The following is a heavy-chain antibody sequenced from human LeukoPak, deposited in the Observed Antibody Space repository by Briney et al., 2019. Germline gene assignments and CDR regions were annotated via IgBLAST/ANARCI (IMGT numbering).Heavy chain of an antibody. CDR3: ARGVNSGYFDY. V-gene: IGHV4-59*01. CDR2: IYYSGST. D-gene: IGHD1-26*01. J-gene: IGHJ4*02. CDR1: GGSFSGYY. Sequence: SETLSLTCAVYGGSFSGYYWSWIRQPPGKGLEWIGYIYYSGSTNYNPSLKSRVTISVDTSKNQFSLKLSSVTAADTAVYYCARGVNSGYFDYCGQGTLVTVSS.